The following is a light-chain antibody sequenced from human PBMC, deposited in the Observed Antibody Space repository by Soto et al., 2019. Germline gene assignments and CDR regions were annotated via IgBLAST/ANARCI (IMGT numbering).Light chain of an antibody. CDR3: KSYAVGSTYV. V-gene: IGLV2-14*01. J-gene: IGLJ1*01. CDR1: GSDIGYFNY. CDR2: EVD. Sequence: QSVRAQPASVSVSPGQSITSSCTGTGSDIGYFNYVSWYQQQPGKAPKLMIYEVDNRPSGVSIRFSGSKSGSTASLTISGLRAEDEADYYCKSYAVGSTYVFGTGTKVTVL.